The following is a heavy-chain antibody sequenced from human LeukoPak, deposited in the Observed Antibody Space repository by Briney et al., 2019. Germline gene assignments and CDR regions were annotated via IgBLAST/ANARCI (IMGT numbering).Heavy chain of an antibody. D-gene: IGHD6-13*01. V-gene: IGHV3-23*01. CDR2: ITGSGKNT. Sequence: GGSLRLSCAASGFIFSSYSMSWVRQAPGKGLEWVSVITGSGKNTYYADSVKGRFTISKDNSRNTVYLQMNDLRVDDTAVYYCAKAASSSWPSYQYGMDVWGQGTTVTVSS. J-gene: IGHJ6*02. CDR1: GFIFSSYS. CDR3: AKAASSSWPSYQYGMDV.